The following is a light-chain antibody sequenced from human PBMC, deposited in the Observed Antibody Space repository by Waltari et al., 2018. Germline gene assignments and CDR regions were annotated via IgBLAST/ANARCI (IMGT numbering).Light chain of an antibody. J-gene: IGKJ1*01. CDR3: QQYGSSQGWT. CDR1: QSVSSSY. CDR2: GAS. Sequence: EIVFTQSPGTRSLSPGERATLSCRASQSVSSSYLAWYQQKPGQAPRLLIYGASSRATGIPDRFSGSGSGTDFTLTISRLEPEDFAVYYCQQYGSSQGWTFGQGTKVEIK. V-gene: IGKV3-20*01.